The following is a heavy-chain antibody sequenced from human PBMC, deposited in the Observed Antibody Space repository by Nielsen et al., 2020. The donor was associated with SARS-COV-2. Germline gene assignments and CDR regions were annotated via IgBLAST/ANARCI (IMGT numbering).Heavy chain of an antibody. CDR2: ISSSGSTI. V-gene: IGHV3-48*03. D-gene: IGHD2-15*01. CDR3: ARDISPYSGIDY. J-gene: IGHJ4*02. CDR1: GFTFSSYE. Sequence: GESLKISCAGSGFTFSSYEMNWVRQAPGKGLEWISYISSSGSTIYYADSVKGRFTISRDNAKNSLFLQMNSLRAEDTAVYYCARDISPYSGIDYWGQGTLVTVSS.